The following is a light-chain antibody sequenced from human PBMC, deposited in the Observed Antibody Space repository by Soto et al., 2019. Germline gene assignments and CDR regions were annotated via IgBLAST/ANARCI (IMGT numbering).Light chain of an antibody. V-gene: IGKV1-5*03. J-gene: IGKJ3*01. CDR3: QQYNTYSFT. CDR2: KPS. Sequence: DIQMTQSPSTLSASVGDRVTITCRASQSINNWLAWYQQKPGKAPKLLIYKPSTLESGVPSRFSGGGFGTEFTLTICSLQTDDFATYYCQQYNTYSFTFGPGNKVDI. CDR1: QSINNW.